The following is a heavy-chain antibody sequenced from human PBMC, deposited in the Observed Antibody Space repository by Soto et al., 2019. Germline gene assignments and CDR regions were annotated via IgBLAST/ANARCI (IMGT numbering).Heavy chain of an antibody. Sequence: DVQLLESGGGLVHPEGSLRLSCAAPGFTFSGYAMGWVRQGPGKGLEWVAVVSIGGSTHYADSVRGRFTISRDNSKNTLSLQMNSLTAEDTAVYFCAKRRGAGGHFDYWGQGALVTVSS. J-gene: IGHJ4*02. CDR1: GFTFSGYA. V-gene: IGHV3-23*01. CDR2: VSIGGST. D-gene: IGHD2-15*01. CDR3: AKRRGAGGHFDY.